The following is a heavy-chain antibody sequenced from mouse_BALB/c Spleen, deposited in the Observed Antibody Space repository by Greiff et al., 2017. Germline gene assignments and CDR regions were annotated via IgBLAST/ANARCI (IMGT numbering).Heavy chain of an antibody. CDR1: GFDFSRYW. J-gene: IGHJ4*01. Sequence: EVKVIESGGGLVQPGGSLNLSCAASGFDFSRYWMSWARQAPGKGQEWIGEINPGSSTINYTPSLKDKFIISRDNAKNTLYLQMSKVRSEDTALYYCARRGHSAMDYWGQGTSVTVSS. CDR3: ARRGHSAMDY. V-gene: IGHV4-2*02. CDR2: INPGSSTI. D-gene: IGHD6-1*01.